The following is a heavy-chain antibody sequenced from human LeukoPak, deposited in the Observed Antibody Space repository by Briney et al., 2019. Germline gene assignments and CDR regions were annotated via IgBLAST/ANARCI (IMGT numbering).Heavy chain of an antibody. J-gene: IGHJ4*02. Sequence: GGFLRLSCAASGFTFSSYAMHWVRQAPGKGLEWVAVISYDGSNKYYADSVKGRFTISRDNSKNTLYLQMNSLRAEDTAVYYCARGDDSSGRELGYWGQGTLVTVSS. CDR2: ISYDGSNK. CDR1: GFTFSSYA. D-gene: IGHD3-22*01. CDR3: ARGDDSSGRELGY. V-gene: IGHV3-30-3*01.